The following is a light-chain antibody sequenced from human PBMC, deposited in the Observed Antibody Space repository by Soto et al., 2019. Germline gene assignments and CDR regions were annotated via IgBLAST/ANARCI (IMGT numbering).Light chain of an antibody. CDR2: EVN. CDR1: TSDVGRYNY. Sequence: QSALTQTPSASGSPGQSVTISCSGTTSDVGRYNYVSWYQQYAGKAPKVMIYEVNKRPTGVPDRFTGSKSGNTASLTVSGLQAKDEADYYCSSYAGNNNYVFGTGTKLTVL. J-gene: IGLJ1*01. V-gene: IGLV2-8*01. CDR3: SSYAGNNNYV.